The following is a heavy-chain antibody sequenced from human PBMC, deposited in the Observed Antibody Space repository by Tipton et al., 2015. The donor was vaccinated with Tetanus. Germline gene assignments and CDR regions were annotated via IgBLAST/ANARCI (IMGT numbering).Heavy chain of an antibody. CDR2: VSYSGRT. Sequence: QLVQSGAEAEKPGSSVRVSCKASGGTFGENSVAWVRQSPGKGLEWIGSVSYSGRTYYNPSLKSRVTMSVDTSKKDFSVRLTSVTAADTAVYYCARLREIVRRSGWAFDYWGQGILVSVAS. CDR1: GGTFGENS. CDR3: ARLREIVRRSGWAFDY. D-gene: IGHD5-12*01. J-gene: IGHJ4*02. V-gene: IGHV4-39*02.